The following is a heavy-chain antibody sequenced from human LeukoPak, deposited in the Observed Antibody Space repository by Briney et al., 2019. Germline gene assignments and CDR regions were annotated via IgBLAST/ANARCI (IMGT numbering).Heavy chain of an antibody. CDR3: AKRSMVRGVQFDAFDL. D-gene: IGHD3-10*01. V-gene: IGHV3-30*02. CDR2: IRYDGSNK. CDR1: GFTFSSYG. J-gene: IGHJ3*01. Sequence: GGSLRLSCAASGFTFSSYGMHWVRQAPGKGLEWVAFIRYDGSNKYYADSVRGRVTISRDNSRNTLYLQMNSLRAEDTAVYYCAKRSMVRGVQFDAFDLWGQGTIITVSS.